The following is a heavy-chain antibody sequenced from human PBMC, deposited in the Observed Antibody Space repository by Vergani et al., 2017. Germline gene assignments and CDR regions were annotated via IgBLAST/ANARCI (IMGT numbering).Heavy chain of an antibody. CDR2: IYHSGST. Sequence: QLQLQESGSGLVKPSQTLSLTCAVSGGSISSGGYSWSWIRQPPGKGLEWIGYIYHSGSTYYNPSLKSRVTISVDRSKNQFSLKLSSVTAAYTAVYYCARAAMGYCSSAGCYRVGAFDIWGQGTMVIVSS. CDR1: GGSISSGGYS. J-gene: IGHJ3*02. CDR3: ARAAMGYCSSAGCYRVGAFDI. D-gene: IGHD2-2*01. V-gene: IGHV4-30-2*01.